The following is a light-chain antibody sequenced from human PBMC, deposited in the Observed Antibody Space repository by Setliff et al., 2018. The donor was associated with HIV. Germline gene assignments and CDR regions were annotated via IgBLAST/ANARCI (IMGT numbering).Light chain of an antibody. CDR3: SSYSSNSTPYV. V-gene: IGLV2-14*03. CDR1: SSDIGSYYY. CDR2: DVS. J-gene: IGLJ1*01. Sequence: SALTQPASVSGSPGQSVTISRTGTSSDIGSYYYVSWYQQHPGKAPKLVIYDVSNRPPGVSDRFSGSRSGNTASLTISGLQAEDEADYYCSSYSSNSTPYVFGSGTKVTVL.